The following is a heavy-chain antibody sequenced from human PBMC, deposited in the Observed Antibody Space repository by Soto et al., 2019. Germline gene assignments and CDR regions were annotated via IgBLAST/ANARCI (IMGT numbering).Heavy chain of an antibody. CDR1: GFIFSNYA. CDR2: INNNGGST. CDR3: VKVPLSLSVYDC. Sequence: EVQLVESGGGLVQPGDSVRLSCSASGFIFSNYAMHWVRQAPGKGLEYVSHINNNGGSTNYADSVKGRFTISRDNSKNTLYLHMISLRDGDTAVDYCVKVPLSLSVYDCWGQGAPGTVSS. V-gene: IGHV3-64D*08. J-gene: IGHJ4*02.